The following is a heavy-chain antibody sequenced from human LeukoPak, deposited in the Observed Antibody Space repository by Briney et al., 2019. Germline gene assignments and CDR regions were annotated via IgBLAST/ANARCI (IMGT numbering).Heavy chain of an antibody. D-gene: IGHD4-17*01. V-gene: IGHV3-48*02. CDR1: GFTFSSYS. Sequence: GGSLRLSCAASGFTFSSYSMNWVRQAPGKGLEWVSYISSSSSTIYYADSVKGRFTISRDNAKNSLYLQMNSLRDKDTAVYYCASLSGGDYRSIDYWGQGTLVIVSS. CDR3: ASLSGGDYRSIDY. J-gene: IGHJ4*02. CDR2: ISSSSSTI.